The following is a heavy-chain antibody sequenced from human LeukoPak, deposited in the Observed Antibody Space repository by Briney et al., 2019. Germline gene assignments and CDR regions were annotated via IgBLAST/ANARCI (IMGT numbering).Heavy chain of an antibody. J-gene: IGHJ4*02. D-gene: IGHD4-23*01. CDR3: ITSTVVTPDGY. CDR1: GFTFSNAW. Sequence: GGSLRLSCAASGFTFSNAWMSWVRQAPGKGLEWVGRIKSKTDGGTTDYAALVKGRFTISRDDSKNTLYLQMNSLKTEDTAVYYCITSTVVTPDGYWGQGTLVTVSS. V-gene: IGHV3-15*01. CDR2: IKSKTDGGTT.